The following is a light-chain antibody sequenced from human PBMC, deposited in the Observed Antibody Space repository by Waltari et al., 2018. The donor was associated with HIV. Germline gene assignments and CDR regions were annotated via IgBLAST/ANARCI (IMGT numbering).Light chain of an antibody. CDR2: VNSDGTH. Sequence: QVVVTQSPSASASLGASVTLTCTLSSDYSSNAIEWHQQHPGKGPLYLMKVNSDGTHMKGEGIPDRFSGSNSGPERYLTSSSLQSEDEADYYCKTWGTALEVFGGGTRLTVL. J-gene: IGLJ3*02. CDR3: KTWGTALEV. CDR1: SDYSSNA. V-gene: IGLV4-69*01.